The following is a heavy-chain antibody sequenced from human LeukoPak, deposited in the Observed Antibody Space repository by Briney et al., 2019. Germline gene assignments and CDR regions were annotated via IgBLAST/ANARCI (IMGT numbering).Heavy chain of an antibody. V-gene: IGHV2-5*01. D-gene: IGHD3-10*01. CDR1: GFSLSTSGVG. J-gene: IGHJ5*02. CDR3: AHARTGSYYPNWFDP. Sequence: SGPTLVKPTQTLTLTCTFSGFSLSTSGVGVGWIRQPPGKALEWLALIYWNDDKRYSPSLKSRLTITKDTSKNQVVLTMTNMDPVDTATYYCAHARTGSYYPNWFDPWGQGTLVTVSS. CDR2: IYWNDDK.